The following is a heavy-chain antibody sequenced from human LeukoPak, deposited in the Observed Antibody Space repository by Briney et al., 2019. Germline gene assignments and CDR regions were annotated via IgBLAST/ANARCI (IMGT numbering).Heavy chain of an antibody. CDR2: IWNDGSAK. J-gene: IGHJ4*02. D-gene: IGHD4-11*01. CDR3: AKDAQRGFDYSNSLES. V-gene: IGHV3-33*06. CDR1: GFTFSHYG. Sequence: GGSLRLSCATSGFTFSHYGMHWVRQAPGKGLEGVAVIWNDGSAKYYGDSVKGRFTISRDNSKKTVYLQMNSLRVEDAAVYYCAKDAQRGFDYSNSLESWGQGALVTVSS.